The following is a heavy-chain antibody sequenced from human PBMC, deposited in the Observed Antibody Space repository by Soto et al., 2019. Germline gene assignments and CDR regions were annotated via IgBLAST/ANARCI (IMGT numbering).Heavy chain of an antibody. J-gene: IGHJ5*02. D-gene: IGHD3-3*02. CDR3: AKDRGSYPSLAWFDP. CDR2: ISGSGGST. Sequence: GGSLRLSCAASGFTFSSYAMSWVRQAPGKGLEWVSAISGSGGSTYYADSVKGRFTISRDNSKNTLYLQMNSLRAEDTAVYYCAKDRGSYPSLAWFDPWGQGTLVTVSS. V-gene: IGHV3-23*01. CDR1: GFTFSSYA.